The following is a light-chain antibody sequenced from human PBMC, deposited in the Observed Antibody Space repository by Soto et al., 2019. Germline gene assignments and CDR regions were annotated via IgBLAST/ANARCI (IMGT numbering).Light chain of an antibody. V-gene: IGLV2-14*01. CDR2: EVS. Sequence: QSVLTQPASVSGSPGQSITISCTGTSSDVGDFDCVSWYQQHPGKAPKLMIYEVSDRPSGVSNRFSGSKSGDTASLTISGLQAEDEADYYCSSYTSSSTLVVGGGTQLTVL. CDR1: SSDVGDFDC. J-gene: IGLJ7*01. CDR3: SSYTSSSTLV.